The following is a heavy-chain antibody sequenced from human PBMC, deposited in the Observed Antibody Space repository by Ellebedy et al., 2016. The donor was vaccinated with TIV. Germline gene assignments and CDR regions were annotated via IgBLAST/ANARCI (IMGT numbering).Heavy chain of an antibody. CDR3: ARDFGSRAVD. CDR2: ISAYNGNT. D-gene: IGHD6-19*01. Sequence: ASVKVSCXASGYTFTSYGISWVRQAPGQGLEWMGWISAYNGNTNYAQKLQGRVTMTTDTSTSTVYMELSSLRSEDTAVYYCARDFGSRAVDWGQGTLVTVSS. J-gene: IGHJ4*02. V-gene: IGHV1-18*01. CDR1: GYTFTSYG.